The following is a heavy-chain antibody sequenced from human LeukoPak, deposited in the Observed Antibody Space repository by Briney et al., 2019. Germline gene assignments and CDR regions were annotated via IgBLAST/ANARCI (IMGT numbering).Heavy chain of an antibody. CDR1: GFTFSSYG. D-gene: IGHD1-26*01. CDR3: ARDILGSETPFDY. Sequence: GGSLRLSCAASGFTFSSYGMHWVRQAPGKGLEWVAFMRYDGSNKYYADSVKGRFTISRDNAKNSLYLQMNSLRAEDTAVYYCARDILGSETPFDYWGQGTLVTVSS. V-gene: IGHV3-30*02. CDR2: MRYDGSNK. J-gene: IGHJ4*02.